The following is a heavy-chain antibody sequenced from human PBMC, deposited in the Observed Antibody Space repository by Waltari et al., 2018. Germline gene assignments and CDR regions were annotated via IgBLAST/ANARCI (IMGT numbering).Heavy chain of an antibody. CDR2: IYGSGAT. V-gene: IGHV4-61*02. D-gene: IGHD3-10*01. Sequence: QASGQGXVXXXQTLSLXCTVXGGSVKGPXSTWSWIRQPDGKGLEWLGRIYGSGATNXNPSLKSRLSXSVDTSNNQFSLRLTSVXAADSAMYXCARDXPDGSGSYYLAXWGQGALVTVSS. J-gene: IGHJ4*02. CDR3: ARDXPDGSGSYYLAX. CDR1: GGSVKGPXST.